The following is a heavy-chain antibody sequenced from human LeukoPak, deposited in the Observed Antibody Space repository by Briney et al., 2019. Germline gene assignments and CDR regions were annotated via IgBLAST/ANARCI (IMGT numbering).Heavy chain of an antibody. CDR1: GFTFSSYA. Sequence: GGSLRLSCAASGFTFSSYAMHWVRQAPGKGLEWVAVISYDGSNKYYADSVKGRFTISRDNSKNTLYLQMNSLRAEDTAVYYCARDPTTIRLGELSFDYWGQGTLVTVSS. D-gene: IGHD3-16*02. CDR2: ISYDGSNK. CDR3: ARDPTTIRLGELSFDY. J-gene: IGHJ4*02. V-gene: IGHV3-30-3*01.